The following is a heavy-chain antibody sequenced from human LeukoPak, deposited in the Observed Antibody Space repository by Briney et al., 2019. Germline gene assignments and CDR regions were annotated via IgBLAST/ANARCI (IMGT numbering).Heavy chain of an antibody. CDR3: AKESGHYDSSGYYYPDY. V-gene: IGHV3-23*01. CDR1: GFTFSSYA. J-gene: IGHJ4*02. Sequence: GGSLRPSCAASGFTFSSYAMSWVRQAPGKGLEWVSAISGSGGSTYYADSVKGRFTISRDNSKNTLYLQMNSLRAEDTAVYYCAKESGHYDSSGYYYPDYWGQGTLVTVSS. D-gene: IGHD3-22*01. CDR2: ISGSGGST.